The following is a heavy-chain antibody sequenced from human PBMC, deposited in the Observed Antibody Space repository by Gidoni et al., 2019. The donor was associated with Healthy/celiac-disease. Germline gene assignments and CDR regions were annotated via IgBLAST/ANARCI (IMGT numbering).Heavy chain of an antibody. CDR3: AKAFGGTGGYGY. J-gene: IGHJ4*02. CDR2: ISGSGGST. Sequence: EVQLLKSGGGWVQPGGSLRLSCAASGFPFSSSAMSWVRQAPGKGLEWVSAISGSGGSTYYADSVKGRFTISRDNSKNTLYLQMNSLRAEDTAVYYCAKAFGGTGGYGYWGQGTLVTVSS. CDR1: GFPFSSSA. V-gene: IGHV3-23*01. D-gene: IGHD3-22*01.